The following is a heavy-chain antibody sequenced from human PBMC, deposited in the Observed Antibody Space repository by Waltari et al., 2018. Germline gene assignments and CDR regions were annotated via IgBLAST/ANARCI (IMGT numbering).Heavy chain of an antibody. CDR1: GGSFSGYY. Sequence: QVQLQQWGAGLLKPSETLSLTCAVYGGSFSGYYWSWIRQPPGKGLEWIGEINHSGSTNYNPSLKSRVTISVDTSKNQFSLKLSSVTAADTAVYYCARVGAPTLSGGFYFDYWGQGTLVTVSS. V-gene: IGHV4-34*01. CDR3: ARVGAPTLSGGFYFDY. J-gene: IGHJ4*02. CDR2: INHSGST. D-gene: IGHD7-27*01.